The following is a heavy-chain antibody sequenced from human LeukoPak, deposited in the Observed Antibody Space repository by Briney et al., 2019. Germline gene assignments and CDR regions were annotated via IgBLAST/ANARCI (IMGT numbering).Heavy chain of an antibody. CDR1: GGSIINYY. V-gene: IGHV4-59*01. CDR2: IFYTGST. J-gene: IGHJ4*02. CDR3: ARVGDWNDLVY. Sequence: SETLSLTCTVSGGSIINYYWSWIRQSPGKGLEWIGYIFYTGSTNNNPSLKSRVSISVDTSKNQFSLQLNSVTAADTAVYYCARVGDWNDLVYWGQGTLVTVSS. D-gene: IGHD1-1*01.